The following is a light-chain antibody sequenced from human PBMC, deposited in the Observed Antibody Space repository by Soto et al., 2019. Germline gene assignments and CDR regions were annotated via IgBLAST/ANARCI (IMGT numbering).Light chain of an antibody. CDR1: SSDIGAYDF. CDR2: EVT. Sequence: QSVLTQPASVSGSPGQSITISCTGTSSDIGAYDFVSWYQQHPDKAPKLMVYEVTIRPSGVSNRFSGSKSGNTASLTISGLQAGDEADYYCSSYAGNNKYVFGTGTKVTVL. CDR3: SSYAGNNKYV. V-gene: IGLV2-14*01. J-gene: IGLJ1*01.